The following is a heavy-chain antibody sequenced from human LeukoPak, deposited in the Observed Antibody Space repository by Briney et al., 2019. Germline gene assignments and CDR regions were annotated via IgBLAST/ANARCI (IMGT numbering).Heavy chain of an antibody. J-gene: IGHJ6*02. Sequence: PGGSLRFSCAASGFTFSNYAMYWVRQAPGKGLEWVAVMSYDGSNKYYADSVKGRFTISRDNSKNTLYLQMNSPRAEDTAVYYCARDGRSSSWYHYYGMDVWGQGTTVIVSS. CDR1: GFTFSNYA. CDR3: ARDGRSSSWYHYYGMDV. V-gene: IGHV3-30-3*01. CDR2: MSYDGSNK. D-gene: IGHD6-13*01.